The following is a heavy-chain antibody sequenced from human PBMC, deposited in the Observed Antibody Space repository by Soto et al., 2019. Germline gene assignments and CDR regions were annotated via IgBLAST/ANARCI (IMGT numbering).Heavy chain of an antibody. CDR2: IWYDGSNK. CDR3: ARGGLPDHNWFAP. J-gene: IGHJ5*02. Sequence: GGSLGLSCAASGFTFSSYGMHWVRQAPGKGLEWVAVIWYDGSNKYYADSVKGRFTISRDNSKNTLYLQMKSLRAEDTAVYYCARGGLPDHNWFAPWVQAT. D-gene: IGHD5-12*01. V-gene: IGHV3-33*01. CDR1: GFTFSSYG.